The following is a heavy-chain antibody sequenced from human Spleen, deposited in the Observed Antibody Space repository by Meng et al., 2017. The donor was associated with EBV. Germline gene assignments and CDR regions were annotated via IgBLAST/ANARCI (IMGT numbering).Heavy chain of an antibody. CDR1: GGTFSSYA. D-gene: IGHD3-10*01. J-gene: IGHJ4*02. CDR3: ASESGRGYTPDY. CDR2: LIPMFGAP. Sequence: QGQFVQSGAVVKKPGSSVTVSCKTSGGTFSSYAISWVRQAPGQGLEWMGGLIPMFGAPNYAQKFQGRVTIIADESTSTHYMELSSLRSEDTAVYYCASESGRGYTPDYWGQGTLVTVSS. V-gene: IGHV1-69*01.